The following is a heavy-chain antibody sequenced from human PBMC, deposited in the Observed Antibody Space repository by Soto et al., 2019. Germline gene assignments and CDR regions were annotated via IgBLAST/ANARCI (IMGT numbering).Heavy chain of an antibody. V-gene: IGHV3-23*01. CDR3: AKRAFYGSGIPNYYGMDV. CDR1: GFTFSNYA. CDR2: ISGTGGGT. D-gene: IGHD3-10*01. J-gene: IGHJ6*02. Sequence: EVHLLESGGGLVQPGGSLRLSCAASGFTFSNYAMTWVRQAPGKGLEWVSVISGTGGGTNNADSAKGRFTTSRDNSKNTLYQQMNSLRAEDTAVYYCAKRAFYGSGIPNYYGMDVWGQGTAVTVPS.